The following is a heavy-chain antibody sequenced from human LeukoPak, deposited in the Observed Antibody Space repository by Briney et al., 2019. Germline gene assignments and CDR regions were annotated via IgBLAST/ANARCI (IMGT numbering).Heavy chain of an antibody. V-gene: IGHV4-59*11. Sequence: SETLSLTCSVSDDSINESIHYWSWIRQPPGKGLEWIGYVSYSGITDYNPSLKSRLTISIDTSKNQFSLKLRSVTAADTAVYYCARGSQTPDAGYWGPGTLVTVSP. CDR3: ARGSQTPDAGY. J-gene: IGHJ4*02. CDR2: VSYSGIT. CDR1: DDSINESIHY. D-gene: IGHD3-10*01.